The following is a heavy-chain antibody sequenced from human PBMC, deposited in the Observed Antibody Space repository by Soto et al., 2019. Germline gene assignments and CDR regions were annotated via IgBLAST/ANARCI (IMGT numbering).Heavy chain of an antibody. D-gene: IGHD3-3*01. V-gene: IGHV4-34*01. Sequence: PSETLSLTCAVYGGSFSGYYWSWIRQPPGKGLEWIGEINHSGSTNYNPSLKSRVTISVDTSKNQFSLKLSSVTAADTAVYYCARGPTYYDFWSDSGRYYYYYYMDVWGKGTTVTVSS. CDR2: INHSGST. J-gene: IGHJ6*03. CDR3: ARGPTYYDFWSDSGRYYYYYYMDV. CDR1: GGSFSGYY.